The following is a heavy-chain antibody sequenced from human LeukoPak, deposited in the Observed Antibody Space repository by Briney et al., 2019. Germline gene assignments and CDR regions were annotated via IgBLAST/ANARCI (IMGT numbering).Heavy chain of an antibody. Sequence: GGSLRLSCAASGFTFSSYSMNWVRQAPGKGLEWVSSISSSSSYIYYADSVKGRFTISRDNAKNTLYLQMNSLRAEDMAVYYCARSWDYYDSSGSDLDYWGQGTLVTVSS. CDR1: GFTFSSYS. CDR2: ISSSSSYI. CDR3: ARSWDYYDSSGSDLDY. D-gene: IGHD3-22*01. V-gene: IGHV3-21*01. J-gene: IGHJ4*02.